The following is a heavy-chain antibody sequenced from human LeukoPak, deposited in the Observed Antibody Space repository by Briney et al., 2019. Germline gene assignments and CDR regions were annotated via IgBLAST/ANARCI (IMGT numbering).Heavy chain of an antibody. CDR2: INPISGGT. V-gene: IGHV1-2*06. D-gene: IGHD3-22*01. CDR3: ARGSTFSSGYYYLDAFDI. Sequence: GASVNVSSKASGYTLTGYYMHWVRQAPGQGLEWVGRINPISGGTHYAQKFQGRDTMTRNTPKNTAYMELSSLRSEDTAVYHCARGSTFSSGYYYLDAFDIWGQRTMVTVSS. CDR1: GYTLTGYY. J-gene: IGHJ3*02.